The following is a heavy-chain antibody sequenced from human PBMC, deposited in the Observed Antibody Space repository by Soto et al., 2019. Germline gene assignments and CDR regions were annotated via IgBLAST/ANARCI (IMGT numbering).Heavy chain of an antibody. CDR3: ARGRASGSYYLLDY. V-gene: IGHV1-8*01. Sequence: GASVKVSCKASGDTFTTYDINWVRQATGHGLEWMGWINPNSGNIGYAQRFQGRVTMTRDTAIRTAYVEVSSLRSDDTAVYYCARGRASGSYYLLDYWGQGXLVTVYS. CDR1: GDTFTTYD. CDR2: INPNSGNI. D-gene: IGHD3-10*01. J-gene: IGHJ4*02.